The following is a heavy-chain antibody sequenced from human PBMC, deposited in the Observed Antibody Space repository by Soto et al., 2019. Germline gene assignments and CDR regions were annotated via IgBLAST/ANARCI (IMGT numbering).Heavy chain of an antibody. CDR2: INAYGGNT. CDR3: AREGTTTVTTRGMDV. V-gene: IGHV1-18*01. CDR1: GYTFTSYG. D-gene: IGHD4-17*01. Sequence: ASVKVSCKASGYTFTSYGISWVRQAPGQGLEWMGWINAYGGNTKYAQKLQGRVTMTTDTSTSTVYMELSSLRSEDTAVYYCAREGTTTVTTRGMDVWGQGTTVTVSS. J-gene: IGHJ6*02.